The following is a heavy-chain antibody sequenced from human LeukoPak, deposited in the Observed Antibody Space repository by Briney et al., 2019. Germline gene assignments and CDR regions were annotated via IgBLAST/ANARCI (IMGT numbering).Heavy chain of an antibody. CDR3: ASPPLSGYCSSTSCLHDAFDI. V-gene: IGHV4-39*01. D-gene: IGHD2-2*01. Sequence: PSETLSLTCTVSGGSISSSSYYWGWIRQPPGNGLEWIGSIYYSGSTYYNPSLKSRVTISVDTSKNQFSLKLRFVTAADTAVYYCASPPLSGYCSSTSCLHDAFDIWGQGTMVTVSS. J-gene: IGHJ3*02. CDR2: IYYSGST. CDR1: GGSISSSSYY.